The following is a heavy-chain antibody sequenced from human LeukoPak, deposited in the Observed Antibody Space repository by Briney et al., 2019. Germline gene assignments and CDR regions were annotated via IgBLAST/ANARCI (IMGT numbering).Heavy chain of an antibody. V-gene: IGHV3-23*05. CDR3: ARGSHGEHDS. J-gene: IGHJ5*01. CDR2: IYRSGGSP. D-gene: IGHD4-17*01. CDR1: GFSFNIYA. Sequence: PGGSLRLSCAASGFSFNIYAMSCVRQAPGRGVECVAAIYRSGGSPFYADSVKGRFTISKDTSKNTLYLQINSLRVDDTAIYYCARGSHGEHDSWGQGNLFTVSS.